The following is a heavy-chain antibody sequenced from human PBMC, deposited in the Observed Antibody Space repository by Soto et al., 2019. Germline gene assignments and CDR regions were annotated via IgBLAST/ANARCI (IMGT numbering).Heavy chain of an antibody. Sequence: ASVKVSCKVSGYTFTDLSVHWVRQAPGKGREWMGGVHPEEDETIYAQKYKGRVAMPEDTSTDTTYMELSSLRSEDTAIYYCAAGGGFGKWGHTSHFSSRIDVWGQGTVVTVSS. J-gene: IGHJ6*02. CDR3: AAGGGFGKWGHTSHFSSRIDV. V-gene: IGHV1-24*01. D-gene: IGHD1-26*01. CDR2: VHPEEDET. CDR1: GYTFTDLS.